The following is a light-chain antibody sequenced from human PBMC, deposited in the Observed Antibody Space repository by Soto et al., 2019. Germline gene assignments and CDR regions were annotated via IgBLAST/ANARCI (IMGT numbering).Light chain of an antibody. CDR2: GAS. J-gene: IGKJ1*01. CDR3: QDYGSSRWT. Sequence: IVLTQFPGTLSLSPGESATLSCRASLSVTSRYFHWYQQKPGQAPRLLIKGASTRAPDIPERFSGSGSGTDFTLTIDRLEPEDCAVYYCQDYGSSRWTFGQETRVDSK. CDR1: LSVTSRY. V-gene: IGKV3-20*01.